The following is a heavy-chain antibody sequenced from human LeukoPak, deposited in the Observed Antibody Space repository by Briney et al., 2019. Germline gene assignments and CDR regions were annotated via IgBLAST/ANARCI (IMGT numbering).Heavy chain of an antibody. D-gene: IGHD6-13*01. CDR3: ARGEAAAVTSFDS. Sequence: SVKVSCKASGDTFRRYSISWVRQAPGQGLEWLGGIVPVFRTANYAQKFQGRVTITADKSTTTAYMELRSLRSEDTAIYYCARGEAAAVTSFDSWGQGTQVTVSS. V-gene: IGHV1-69*06. J-gene: IGHJ4*02. CDR2: IVPVFRTA. CDR1: GDTFRRYS.